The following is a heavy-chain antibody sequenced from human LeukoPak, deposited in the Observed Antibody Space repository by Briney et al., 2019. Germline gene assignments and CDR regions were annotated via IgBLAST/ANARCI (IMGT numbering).Heavy chain of an antibody. V-gene: IGHV2-5*01. CDR2: HYWNNDK. Sequence: SGPTLVNPTQTLTLTCTFSGFSLSTPGVAVGWIRQPPGKALDWLAVHYWNNDKSYSPSLKSRPTITKDSSKHQVVPIMTNMDPVDTATYYCAHKGRGSGSFTMWGQGTLVTVSS. J-gene: IGHJ4*02. CDR1: GFSLSTPGVA. CDR3: AHKGRGSGSFTM. D-gene: IGHD3-10*01.